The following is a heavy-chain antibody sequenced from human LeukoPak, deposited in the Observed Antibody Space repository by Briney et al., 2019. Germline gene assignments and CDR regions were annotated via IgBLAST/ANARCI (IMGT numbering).Heavy chain of an antibody. Sequence: GGSLRLSCVVSGLTVSSNYMSWVCQAPGKGLVWVSVLYSGGNTYHADSVKGRFTISRDNSKNTLYLQMNSLRAEDTAVYYCAREGASSSFGYWGQGTLVTVSS. V-gene: IGHV3-53*01. CDR1: GLTVSSNY. CDR3: AREGASSSFGY. D-gene: IGHD6-13*01. CDR2: LYSGGNT. J-gene: IGHJ4*02.